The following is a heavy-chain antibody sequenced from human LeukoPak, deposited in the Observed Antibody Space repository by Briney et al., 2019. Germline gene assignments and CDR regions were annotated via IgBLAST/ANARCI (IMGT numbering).Heavy chain of an antibody. CDR1: GYTLTELS. D-gene: IGHD1-26*01. CDR3: ATDSPPSPTGGGGSYRYDY. V-gene: IGHV1-24*01. CDR2: FDPEDGET. Sequence: ASVKVSCKVSGYTLTELSMHWVRQAPGKGLEWMGGFDPEDGETIYAQKFQGRVTMTEDTSTDTAYMELSSLRSEDTAVYYCATDSPPSPTGGGGSYRYDYWGQGTLVTVSS. J-gene: IGHJ4*02.